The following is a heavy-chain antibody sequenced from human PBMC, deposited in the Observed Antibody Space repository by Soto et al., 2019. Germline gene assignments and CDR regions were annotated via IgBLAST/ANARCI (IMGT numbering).Heavy chain of an antibody. D-gene: IGHD2-21*01. V-gene: IGHV3-74*01. CDR2: IKSDGSRT. CDR3: ARSCCGEQNWFDP. Sequence: EVQLVESGGDLVQPGGSLRLSCAASGGTGSGYWMHWVRQAPGKGLVWVARIKSDGSRTDYAGSVTGRFTISRDNAENTVDLQMSSLRLDDTAVYYCARSCCGEQNWFDPWGQGTVVTV. J-gene: IGHJ5*02. CDR1: GGTGSGYW.